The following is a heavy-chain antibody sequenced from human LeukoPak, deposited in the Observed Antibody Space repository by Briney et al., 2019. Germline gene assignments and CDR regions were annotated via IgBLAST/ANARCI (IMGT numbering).Heavy chain of an antibody. J-gene: IGHJ4*02. CDR3: ANDAVRFGELDNFDY. Sequence: PGGSLRLSCAASGFTFSSYGMHWVRQAPGKGLEWVAFIRYDGSNKYYADSVKGRFTISRDNSKNTLYLQMNSLRAEDTAVYYCANDAVRFGELDNFDYWGQGTLVTVSS. D-gene: IGHD3-10*01. CDR1: GFTFSSYG. CDR2: IRYDGSNK. V-gene: IGHV3-30*02.